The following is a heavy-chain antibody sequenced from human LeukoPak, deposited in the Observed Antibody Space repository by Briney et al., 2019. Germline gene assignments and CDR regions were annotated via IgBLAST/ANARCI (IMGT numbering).Heavy chain of an antibody. CDR1: GFIFDNFG. Sequence: PGGSLRLSCAASGFIFDNFGMHWVRQVPGKGLEWLALISHDGSNEYYGDFVKGRFTTSRDNSKNTLYLQMNSLRAEDTAVYYCVSLDDYWGQGTLVTVSS. CDR3: VSLDDY. V-gene: IGHV3-30*03. J-gene: IGHJ4*02. CDR2: ISHDGSNE. D-gene: IGHD3-3*01.